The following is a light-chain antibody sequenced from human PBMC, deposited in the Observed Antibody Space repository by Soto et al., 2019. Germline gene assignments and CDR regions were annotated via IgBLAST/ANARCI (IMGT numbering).Light chain of an antibody. Sequence: QSTRGQPASVSGSPGHSITISCTGTSRDVTGYNYVYWYQQHPGKAPKLIIFEVRNRPSGISNRFSGSKSANTALLTISGLQAEEEADYYCASYTSRSIYVFGTGTKVTVL. V-gene: IGLV2-14*01. CDR1: SRDVTGYNY. J-gene: IGLJ1*01. CDR2: EVR. CDR3: ASYTSRSIYV.